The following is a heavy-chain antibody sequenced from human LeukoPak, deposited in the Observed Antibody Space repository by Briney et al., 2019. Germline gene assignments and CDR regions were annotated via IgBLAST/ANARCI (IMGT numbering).Heavy chain of an antibody. V-gene: IGHV3-23*01. CDR1: GFTFSSHG. D-gene: IGHD3-16*01. J-gene: IGHJ1*01. Sequence: GGTLRLSCAASGFTFSSHGMNWVRQAPGKGLEWVSGISPSGGITYYADSVKGRFTISRDNSKNTQSLQMNSLRAEDTAVYYCAKDDDWGRYKHWGQGTLVTVSS. CDR3: AKDDDWGRYKH. CDR2: ISPSGGIT.